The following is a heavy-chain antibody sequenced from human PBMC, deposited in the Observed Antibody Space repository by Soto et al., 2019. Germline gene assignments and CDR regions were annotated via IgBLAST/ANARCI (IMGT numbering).Heavy chain of an antibody. CDR1: GYTFTGYY. Sequence: QVQLVQSGAEVKKPGASVKVSCKASGYTFTGYYMHWVRQAPGQGLEWMGWINPNSGGTNYAQKFQGRVTMTRDTSISTAYMELSRPRSDDTAVYYCATDPTYYDFWSGYYTGMGYWGQGTLVTVSS. D-gene: IGHD3-3*01. J-gene: IGHJ4*02. CDR3: ATDPTYYDFWSGYYTGMGY. V-gene: IGHV1-2*02. CDR2: INPNSGGT.